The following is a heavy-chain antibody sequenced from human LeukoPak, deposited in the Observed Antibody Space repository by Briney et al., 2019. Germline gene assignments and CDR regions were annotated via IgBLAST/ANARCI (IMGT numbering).Heavy chain of an antibody. CDR1: GFTFSSYV. Sequence: GGSLRLSCAASGFTFSSYVMHWVRQAPGKGLEWVAVISYDGSNKYYTDSVKGRFTISRDNAKNSLYLQMNSLRAEDTAVYYCARETPEAHSGSLSGIRFDPWGQGTLVTVSS. J-gene: IGHJ5*02. CDR2: ISYDGSNK. D-gene: IGHD1-26*01. V-gene: IGHV3-30*04. CDR3: ARETPEAHSGSLSGIRFDP.